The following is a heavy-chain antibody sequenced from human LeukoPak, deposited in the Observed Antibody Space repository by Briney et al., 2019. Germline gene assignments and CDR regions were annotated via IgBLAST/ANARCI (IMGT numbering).Heavy chain of an antibody. CDR3: ATMQDFWSGSPHNDY. CDR2: ISSNGGST. J-gene: IGHJ4*02. D-gene: IGHD3-3*01. V-gene: IGHV3-64*01. CDR1: GFTFSSYA. Sequence: GGSLRLSCAASGFTFSSYAMHWVRQAPGKGLEYVSAISSNGGSTYYANSVKGRFTISRDNSKNTLYLQMGSLRAEDMAVYYCATMQDFWSGSPHNDYWGQGTLVTVSS.